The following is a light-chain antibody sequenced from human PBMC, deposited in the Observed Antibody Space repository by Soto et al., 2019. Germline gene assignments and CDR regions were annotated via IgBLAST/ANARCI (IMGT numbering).Light chain of an antibody. CDR2: EGS. CDR3: CSYAGSSTHAV. V-gene: IGLV2-23*01. Sequence: QSALTQPASVSGSPGQSITISCTGTSSDVGSYNLVSWYQQHPGKAPKLMIYEGSKRPSGVSNRFSGSKSGNTASLTISGLQAEDKADYYCCSYAGSSTHAVFGGGTQLTVL. CDR1: SSDVGSYNL. J-gene: IGLJ7*01.